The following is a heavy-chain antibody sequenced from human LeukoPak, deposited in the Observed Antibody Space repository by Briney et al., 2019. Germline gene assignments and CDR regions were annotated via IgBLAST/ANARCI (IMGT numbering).Heavy chain of an antibody. V-gene: IGHV3-11*01. D-gene: IGHD3-10*01. Sequence: GGSLRLSCAASGFTFDDYAMHWVRQAPGKGLEWVSYISSSGSTIYYADSVKGRFTISRDNAKNSLYLQMNSLRAEDTAVYYCARESRLLWFGELFDYWGQGTLVTVSS. J-gene: IGHJ4*02. CDR1: GFTFDDYA. CDR2: ISSSGSTI. CDR3: ARESRLLWFGELFDY.